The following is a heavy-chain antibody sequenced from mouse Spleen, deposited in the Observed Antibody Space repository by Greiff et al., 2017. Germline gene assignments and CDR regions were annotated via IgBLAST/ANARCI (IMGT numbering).Heavy chain of an antibody. J-gene: IGHJ2*01. V-gene: IGHV5-12*02. Sequence: EVKLMESGGGLVQPGGSLKLSCATSGFTFSDYYMYWVRQTPEKRLEWVAYISNGGGSTYYPDTVKGRFTISRDNAKNTLYLQMSRLKSEDTAMYYCARQRLDGDYFDYWGQGTTLTVSS. CDR2: ISNGGGST. CDR1: GFTFSDYY. D-gene: IGHD2-2*01. CDR3: ARQRLDGDYFDY.